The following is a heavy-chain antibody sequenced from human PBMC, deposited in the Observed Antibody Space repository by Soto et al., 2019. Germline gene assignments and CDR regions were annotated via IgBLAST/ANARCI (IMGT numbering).Heavy chain of an antibody. CDR1: GFTFSSYS. CDR3: ARDDYGSAIPFDY. J-gene: IGHJ4*02. D-gene: IGHD3-10*01. V-gene: IGHV3-33*01. Sequence: QVQLVESGGGVVQPGRSLRLSCAASGFTFSSYSMHWVRQAPGKGLEWVAVIWYDGDNKYYVDSVKGRFTISRDNSKNTLYLQMNSLRAEDTAVYYCARDDYGSAIPFDYWGQGTLVTVSS. CDR2: IWYDGDNK.